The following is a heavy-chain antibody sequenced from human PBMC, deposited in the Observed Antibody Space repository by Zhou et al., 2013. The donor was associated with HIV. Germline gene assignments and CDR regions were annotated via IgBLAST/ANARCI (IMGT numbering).Heavy chain of an antibody. CDR3: ARDMKFGSSWYGYFDY. Sequence: QVQLVQSGAEVKKPGASVKVSCKASGYTFTSYYMHWVRQAPGQGLEWMGWINPNSGGTNYAQKFQGRVTMTRDTSISTAYMELSRLRSDDTAVYYCARDMKFGSSWYGYFDYWGQGTLVTVSS. D-gene: IGHD6-13*01. CDR1: GYTFTSYY. J-gene: IGHJ4*02. V-gene: IGHV1-2*02. CDR2: INPNSGGT.